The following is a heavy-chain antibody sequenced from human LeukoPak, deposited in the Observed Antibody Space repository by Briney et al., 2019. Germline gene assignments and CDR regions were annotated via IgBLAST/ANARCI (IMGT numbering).Heavy chain of an antibody. J-gene: IGHJ5*02. CDR2: IYHSRNT. CDR3: ARVPHGETVFGVVLYWLDP. Sequence: PSETLSLTCAVSDFSISNPYYWGWVRQPPGKGLEWIGNIYHSRNTYYNPSLKSRVTISVDTSKNQFSLRLNSVTAADTAVYYCARVPHGETVFGVVLYWLDPWGQGTLVTVFS. V-gene: IGHV4-38-2*01. CDR1: DFSISNPYY. D-gene: IGHD3-3*01.